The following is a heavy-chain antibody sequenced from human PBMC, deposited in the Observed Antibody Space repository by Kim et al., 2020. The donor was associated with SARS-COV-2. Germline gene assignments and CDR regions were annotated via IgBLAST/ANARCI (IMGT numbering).Heavy chain of an antibody. V-gene: IGHV3-66*02. CDR3: ARRELLWFGIDY. CDR1: GFTVSSNY. Sequence: GGSLRLSCAASGFTVSSNYMSWVRQAPGKGLEWVSVIYSGGSTYYADSVKGRFTISRDNSKNTLYLQMNSRRAEDTAVYYCARRELLWFGIDYWGQGTLVTVSS. D-gene: IGHD3-10*01. J-gene: IGHJ4*02. CDR2: IYSGGST.